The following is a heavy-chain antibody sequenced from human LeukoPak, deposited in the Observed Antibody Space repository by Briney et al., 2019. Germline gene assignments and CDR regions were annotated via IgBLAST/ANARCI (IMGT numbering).Heavy chain of an antibody. CDR1: GVTFSTSA. Sequence: GGSLRLSCAASGVTFSTSAMTWVRQAPGKGLEWVLCIDGSNGGTYYADSVKGRFTISTDTSRNTLYLQLNSLRAEDTALYYCARLASQLERRRGLDYWGQGTLVTVSS. J-gene: IGHJ4*02. D-gene: IGHD1-1*01. CDR3: ARLASQLERRRGLDY. CDR2: IDGSNGGT. V-gene: IGHV3-23*01.